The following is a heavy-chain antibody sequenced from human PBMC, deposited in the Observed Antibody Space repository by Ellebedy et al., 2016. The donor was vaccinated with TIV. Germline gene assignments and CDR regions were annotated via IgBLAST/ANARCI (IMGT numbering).Heavy chain of an antibody. CDR2: ISGSAGST. CDR1: GFTFSSYA. J-gene: IGHJ4*02. CDR3: TRDWSVDTAMAAGY. V-gene: IGHV3-23*01. D-gene: IGHD5-18*01. Sequence: GESLKISCAASGFTFSSYAMTWVRQAPGKGPEWVSTISGSAGSTYYADSVKGRFTISRDNSKRTLYLQMGSLRAEDTAVYYCTRDWSVDTAMAAGYWGQGTLVTVSS.